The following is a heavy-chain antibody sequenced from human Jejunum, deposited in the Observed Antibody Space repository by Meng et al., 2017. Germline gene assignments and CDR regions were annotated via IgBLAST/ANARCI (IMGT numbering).Heavy chain of an antibody. V-gene: IGHV4-59*01. Sequence: SETLSLTCTVSGGSLTSYYWNWIRRPPGKELEWVGYMFYSGSTSYNPSLRSRHTISLDTSKNQLSLRLSTVTAADTAVYYWARGSVTGKHLTFDVWGQGPVVTVSS. CDR3: ARGSVTGKHLTFDV. J-gene: IGHJ3*01. CDR2: MFYSGST. D-gene: IGHD2-21*02. CDR1: GGSLTSYY.